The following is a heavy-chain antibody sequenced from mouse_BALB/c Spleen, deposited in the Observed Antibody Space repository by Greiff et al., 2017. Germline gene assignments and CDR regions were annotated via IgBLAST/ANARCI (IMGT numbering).Heavy chain of an antibody. D-gene: IGHD2-3*01. CDR2: IYPGNSDT. V-gene: IGHV1-5*01. CDR3: TRRHYDVSYAMDY. J-gene: IGHJ4*01. CDR1: GYTFTSYW. Sequence: EVQLQQSGTVLARPGASVKMSCKASGYTFTSYWMHWVKQRPGQGLEWIGAIYPGNSDTSYNQKFKGKAKLTAVTSTSTAYMELSSLTNEDSAVYYCTRRHYDVSYAMDYWGQGTSVTVSS.